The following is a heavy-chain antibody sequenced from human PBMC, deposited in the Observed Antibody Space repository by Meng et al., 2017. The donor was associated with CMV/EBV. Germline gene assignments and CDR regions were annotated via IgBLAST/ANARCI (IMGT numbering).Heavy chain of an antibody. V-gene: IGHV3-30*18. CDR2: ISYNGSKE. D-gene: IGHD6-25*01. Sequence: CKGFGFTVKGYSIHWVRQPPGKELEWVAVISYNGSKECYADSVKGRFTISRDNSKNTAYLQMNSLRAEDTAVYYCANLCSGESCFDCWGQGTLVTVSS. J-gene: IGHJ4*02. CDR3: ANLCSGESCFDC. CDR1: GFTVKGYS.